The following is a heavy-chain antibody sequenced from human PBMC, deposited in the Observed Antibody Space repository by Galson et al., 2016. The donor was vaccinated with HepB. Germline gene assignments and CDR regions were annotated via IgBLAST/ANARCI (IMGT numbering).Heavy chain of an antibody. J-gene: IGHJ4*02. D-gene: IGHD6-25*01. CDR1: DYTFSGYG. Sequence: SVKVSCKASDYTFSGYGISWVRQAPGQGLEWMGWISGYSGNTNYAQKLQGRVTMTTDTSTSTAYMELRSLRSDDTAVYYCARYRAATAYSDFWGQGTLVTVSS. CDR2: ISGYSGNT. CDR3: ARYRAATAYSDF. V-gene: IGHV1-18*04.